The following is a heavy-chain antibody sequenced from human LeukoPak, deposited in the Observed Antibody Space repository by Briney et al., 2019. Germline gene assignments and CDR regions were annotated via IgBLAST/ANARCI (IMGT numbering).Heavy chain of an antibody. Sequence: PGGSLRLSCAASGFTFSSYAMTWVRQAPGEGLEWVSAITGSGGSAYYADSVKGRFTISRDNSKNTLYLQMNSLRAEDTAVYYCAKRLGSSWSTTYGLDVWGQGTTVTVS. CDR3: AKRLGSSWSTTYGLDV. CDR1: GFTFSSYA. V-gene: IGHV3-23*01. D-gene: IGHD6-13*01. CDR2: ITGSGGSA. J-gene: IGHJ6*02.